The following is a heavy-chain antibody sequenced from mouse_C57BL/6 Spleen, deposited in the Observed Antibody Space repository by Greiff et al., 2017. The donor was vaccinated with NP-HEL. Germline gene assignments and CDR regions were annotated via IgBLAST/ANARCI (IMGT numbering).Heavy chain of an antibody. CDR2: IRNKANNHAT. D-gene: IGHD1-1*01. CDR3: TGDYGSSPHWYFDV. CDR1: GFTFSDAW. J-gene: IGHJ1*03. Sequence: EVKLMESGGGLVQPGGSMKLSCAASGFTFSDAWMDWVRQSPEKGLEWVAEIRNKANNHATYYAESVKGRFTISRDDSKSSVYLQMNSLRAEDTGIYYCTGDYGSSPHWYFDVWGTGTTVTVSS. V-gene: IGHV6-6*01.